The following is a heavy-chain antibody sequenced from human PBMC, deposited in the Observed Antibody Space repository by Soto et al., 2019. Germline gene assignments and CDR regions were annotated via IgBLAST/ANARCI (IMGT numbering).Heavy chain of an antibody. CDR2: IYHSGST. Sequence: QVQLQESGPGLVKPSGTLSLTCAVSSGSISSNNWWSWVRQPPGKGLEWVGEIYHSGSTNYSPSFKSRVAISVDKSKDQFSLKLSSVNAAATAVYYCARVLRDYYYYTMDVWGKGPTVTVSS. CDR3: ARVLRDYYYYTMDV. J-gene: IGHJ6*03. CDR1: SGSISSNNW. V-gene: IGHV4-4*02.